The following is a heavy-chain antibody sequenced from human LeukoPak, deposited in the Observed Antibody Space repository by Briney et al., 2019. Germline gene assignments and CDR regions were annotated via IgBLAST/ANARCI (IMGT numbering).Heavy chain of an antibody. D-gene: IGHD1-1*01. CDR1: GGSISSSSYY. CDR3: AAPRTGRRYYYYGMDV. J-gene: IGHJ6*02. V-gene: IGHV4-39*07. CDR2: IYYSGST. Sequence: PSETLSLTCTVSGGSISSSSYYWGWIRQPPGKGLEWIGSIYYSGSTYYNPSLKSRVTISVDTSKNQSSLKLSSVTAADTAVYYCAAPRTGRRYYYYGMDVWGQGTTVTVSS.